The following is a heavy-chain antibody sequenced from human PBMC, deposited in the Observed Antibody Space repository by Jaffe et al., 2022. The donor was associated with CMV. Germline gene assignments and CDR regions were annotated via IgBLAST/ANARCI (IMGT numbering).Heavy chain of an antibody. CDR2: ISSSSSTI. D-gene: IGHD5-12*01. Sequence: EVQLVESGGGLVQPGGSLRLSCAASGFTFSSYSMNWVRQAPGKGLEWVSYISSSSSTIYYADSVKGRFTISRDNAKNSLYLQMNSLRDEDTAVYYCARDLGVDIVATTLYGMDVWGQGTTVTVSS. V-gene: IGHV3-48*02. CDR1: GFTFSSYS. J-gene: IGHJ6*02. CDR3: ARDLGVDIVATTLYGMDV.